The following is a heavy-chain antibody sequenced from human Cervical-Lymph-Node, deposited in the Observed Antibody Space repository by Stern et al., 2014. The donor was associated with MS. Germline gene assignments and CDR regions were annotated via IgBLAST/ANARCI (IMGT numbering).Heavy chain of an antibody. D-gene: IGHD2-15*01. CDR3: AREGEYCSGSRCYPFLDY. V-gene: IGHV4-59*01. Sequence: QVQLQESGPGLVKPSETLSLTCTVSGGSLRSYYWNWIRQAPGQGLEWLGFIYHTVSVNDNPSLSSRVAMSVDTSKNQFSLTVSSVTAADTAVYYCAREGEYCSGSRCYPFLDYWGQGTLVTVSS. J-gene: IGHJ4*02. CDR1: GGSLRSYY. CDR2: IYHTVSV.